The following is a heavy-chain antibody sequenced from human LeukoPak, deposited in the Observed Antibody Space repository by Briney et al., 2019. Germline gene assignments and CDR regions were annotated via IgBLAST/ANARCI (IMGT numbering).Heavy chain of an antibody. V-gene: IGHV3-66*01. D-gene: IGHD3-10*01. J-gene: IGHJ4*02. CDR1: GFNVSDDY. CDR3: ARDCVYGSGIRT. CDR2: IYTSGRS. Sequence: GGSLKLSCVASGFNVSDDYMTWVRQAPGKGLEWVSVIYTSGRSDYVDSVKGRFNISRDNTKNTVYLQMNSLTVEDTAVSYCARDCVYGSGIRTWGQGTLVTVSS.